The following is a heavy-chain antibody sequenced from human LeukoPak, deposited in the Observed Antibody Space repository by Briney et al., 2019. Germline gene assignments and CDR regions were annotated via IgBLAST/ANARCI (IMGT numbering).Heavy chain of an antibody. CDR1: GGSISSYY. D-gene: IGHD6-13*01. CDR3: ATLIAAAGTGEYYFDY. J-gene: IGHJ4*02. Sequence: PSETLSLTCTVSGGSISSYYWSWIRQPPGKGLEWIGYIYYSGSTNYNPSLKSRVTISVDTSKNQFSLKLSSVTAADTAVYYCATLIAAAGTGEYYFDYWGQGTLVTVSS. CDR2: IYYSGST. V-gene: IGHV4-59*08.